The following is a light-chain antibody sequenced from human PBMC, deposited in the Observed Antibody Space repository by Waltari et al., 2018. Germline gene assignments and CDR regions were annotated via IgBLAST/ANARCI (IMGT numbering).Light chain of an antibody. Sequence: QSVLTQPPSASGTLGQRVTISCSGSRSNIGAVYDVHWYQQVPGTAPKLLIFRNNNRPSGVPDRFSGSKSGTSASLAITGLRAEDEAYYYCQSYDSSLSGPVVFGGGTRLIVL. CDR3: QSYDSSLSGPVV. CDR1: RSNIGAVYD. J-gene: IGLJ2*01. CDR2: RNN. V-gene: IGLV1-40*01.